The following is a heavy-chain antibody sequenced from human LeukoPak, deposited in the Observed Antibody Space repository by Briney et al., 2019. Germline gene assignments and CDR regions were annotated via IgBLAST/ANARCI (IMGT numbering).Heavy chain of an antibody. CDR2: IKQDGSEK. D-gene: IGHD6-19*01. CDR3: ARVPGYSSGWYWFDP. Sequence: GGSLRLSCAASGFTFSSYWMSWVRQAPGKGLEWVANIKQDGSEKYYVDSVKGRFTISRDNAKNSLYLQMNSLRAEDTAVYYCARVPGYSSGWYWFDPWGQGTLVTVSS. V-gene: IGHV3-7*04. CDR1: GFTFSSYW. J-gene: IGHJ5*02.